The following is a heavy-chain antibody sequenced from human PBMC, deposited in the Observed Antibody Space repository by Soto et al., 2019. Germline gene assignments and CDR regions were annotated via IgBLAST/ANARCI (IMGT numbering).Heavy chain of an antibody. J-gene: IGHJ6*02. CDR1: GFSLSTSGVG. CDR2: IYWNDDK. CDR3: AHRPGYCSGGSCYYYYYGMDV. Sequence: SGPTLVNPTQTLTLTCTFSGFSLSTSGVGVGWIRQPPGKALEWLALIYWNDDKRYSPSLKNRLTITKDTSKNQVVLTMTNMDPVDTATYYCAHRPGYCSGGSCYYYYYGMDVWGQGTTVTVSS. V-gene: IGHV2-5*01. D-gene: IGHD2-15*01.